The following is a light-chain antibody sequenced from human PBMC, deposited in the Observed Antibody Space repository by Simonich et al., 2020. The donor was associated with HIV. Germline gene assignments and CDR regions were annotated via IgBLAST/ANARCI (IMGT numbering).Light chain of an antibody. V-gene: IGKV3-20*01. CDR1: QSVTSN. J-gene: IGKJ2*01. CDR3: QQYGSSSPYT. Sequence: EIVLTQSPATLSVSPGERATLSCRASQSVTSNLAWYQQKPGQAPRLLIYGASTRATGIPARFSGGGSGTEFTLTISRLEPEDFAVYYCQQYGSSSPYTFGQGTKLEIK. CDR2: GAS.